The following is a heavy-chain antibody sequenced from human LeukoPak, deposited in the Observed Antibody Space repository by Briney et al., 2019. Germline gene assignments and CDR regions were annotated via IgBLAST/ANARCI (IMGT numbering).Heavy chain of an antibody. CDR3: AKGGTAAAGRAYYFDY. Sequence: SGGSLRLSCAASGFTFDDYAMHWVRQAPGKGLEWVSGISWNSGSIGYADSVKGRFTISRDNAKNSLYLQMNSLRAEDTALYYCAKGGTAAAGRAYYFDYWGQGTLVTVSS. J-gene: IGHJ4*02. CDR2: ISWNSGSI. CDR1: GFTFDDYA. V-gene: IGHV3-9*01. D-gene: IGHD6-13*01.